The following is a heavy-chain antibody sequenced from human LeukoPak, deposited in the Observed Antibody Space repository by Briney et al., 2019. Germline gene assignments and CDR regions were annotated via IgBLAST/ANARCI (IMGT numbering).Heavy chain of an antibody. CDR1: GFTVSSNY. Sequence: GSLRLSCAASGFTVSSNYMSWVRQAPGKGLEWVSVIYSGGSTYYADSVKGRFTISRDNSKNTLYLQMNSLRAEDTAVYYCARGTMVRLFDYWGQGTLVTVSS. CDR2: IYSGGST. D-gene: IGHD4/OR15-4a*01. CDR3: ARGTMVRLFDY. V-gene: IGHV3-53*01. J-gene: IGHJ4*02.